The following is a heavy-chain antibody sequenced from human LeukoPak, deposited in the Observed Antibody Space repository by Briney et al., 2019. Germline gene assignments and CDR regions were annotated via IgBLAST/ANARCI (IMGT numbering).Heavy chain of an antibody. V-gene: IGHV1-18*01. Sequence: GASVKVSCKASGYTFTSYGISWVRQAPGQGLEWMGWISAYDGNTNYAQKLQGRVTMTTDTSTSTAYMELRSLRSDDTAVYYCARGFFGVAPSGYYMDVWGKGTTVTVSS. J-gene: IGHJ6*03. CDR3: ARGFFGVAPSGYYMDV. CDR1: GYTFTSYG. CDR2: ISAYDGNT. D-gene: IGHD3-3*01.